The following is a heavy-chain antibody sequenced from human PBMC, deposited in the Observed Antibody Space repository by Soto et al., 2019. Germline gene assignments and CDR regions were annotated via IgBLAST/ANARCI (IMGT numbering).Heavy chain of an antibody. Sequence: EVQLVESGGGLVQPGGSLRLSCAASGFTFSDYSLSWVRQAPGKGLEWVSYISDSSSTIHYADSVKGRFTISRDNAKNSMYLQMNSLRDEDTAVFYCATRGWFDPWGQGTLVIVSS. CDR3: ATRGWFDP. CDR1: GFTFSDYS. J-gene: IGHJ5*02. CDR2: ISDSSSTI. V-gene: IGHV3-48*02.